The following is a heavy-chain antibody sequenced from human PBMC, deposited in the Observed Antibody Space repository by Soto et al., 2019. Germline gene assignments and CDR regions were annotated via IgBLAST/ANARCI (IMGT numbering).Heavy chain of an antibody. CDR1: CFTFSGSA. Sequence: GGSLRLSCAASCFTFSGSAMHWVRQASGKGLEWVGLIRSQANSYATAYAASVKGRFTISRHDSKNTAYLQMNSLKTEDTAVYYCTTPKGRFYYGLDVWGQGTTVTVSS. D-gene: IGHD3-10*01. CDR2: IRSQANSYAT. V-gene: IGHV3-73*01. CDR3: TTPKGRFYYGLDV. J-gene: IGHJ6*02.